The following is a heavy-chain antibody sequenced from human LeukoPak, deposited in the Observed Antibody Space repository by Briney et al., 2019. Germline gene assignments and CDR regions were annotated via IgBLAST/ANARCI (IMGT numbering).Heavy chain of an antibody. J-gene: IGHJ3*02. Sequence: ASVKVSCKASGYTFTSYDINWVRQATGQGREWMGWMNPNSGNTGYAQKFQGRVTMTRNTSISTAYMELSSLRSEDTAVYYCAREGAHAHGEYAHYDAFDIWGQGTMVTVSS. V-gene: IGHV1-8*01. CDR2: MNPNSGNT. D-gene: IGHD3-10*01. CDR3: AREGAHAHGEYAHYDAFDI. CDR1: GYTFTSYD.